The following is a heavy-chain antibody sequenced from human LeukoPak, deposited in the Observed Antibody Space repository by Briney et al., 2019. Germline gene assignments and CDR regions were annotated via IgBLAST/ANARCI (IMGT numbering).Heavy chain of an antibody. D-gene: IGHD4-23*01. CDR3: ATYLYGGDYGSYYFEY. CDR2: IYHGGAT. V-gene: IGHV4-4*02. Sequence: SETLSLTCAVSGDSITTSRWWSWAGQPPGKGLEWIGEIYHGGATNYNPSLKSRVIMSVDKSKNHFSLKLTSVTAADTAVYYCATYLYGGDYGSYYFEYWRQGTLVTVSS. CDR1: GDSITTSRW. J-gene: IGHJ4*02.